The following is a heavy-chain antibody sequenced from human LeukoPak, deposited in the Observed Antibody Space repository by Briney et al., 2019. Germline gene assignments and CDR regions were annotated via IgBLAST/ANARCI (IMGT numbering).Heavy chain of an antibody. D-gene: IGHD3-10*02. CDR2: ISAYNGNT. CDR1: GYTFTSYG. J-gene: IGHJ4*02. V-gene: IGHV1-18*01. Sequence: GASVKVSCKASGYTFTSYGISWVRQAPGQGLEWMGWISAYNGNTNYAQKLQGRVTMTTDTSTSTAYMELRSLRSDDTAVYYCARDSIEFRFIAGYHYYVPFDYWGQGTLVTVSS. CDR3: ARDSIEFRFIAGYHYYVPFDY.